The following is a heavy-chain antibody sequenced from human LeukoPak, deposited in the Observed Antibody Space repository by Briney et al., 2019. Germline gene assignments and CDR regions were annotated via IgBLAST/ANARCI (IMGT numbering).Heavy chain of an antibody. V-gene: IGHV3-33*01. CDR3: ARDPDNYDSSFV. CDR1: GFPYSSYG. J-gene: IGHJ4*02. CDR2: IWYDGSNK. D-gene: IGHD3-22*01. Sequence: GGSLRLSCAAPGFPYSSYGLHWVRQAPGKGLEWVAVIWYDGSNKYYADSVKGRFTISRDNSKNTLYLKMNSLRAEDTAVYYSARDPDNYDSSFVWGQGTLVTVSS.